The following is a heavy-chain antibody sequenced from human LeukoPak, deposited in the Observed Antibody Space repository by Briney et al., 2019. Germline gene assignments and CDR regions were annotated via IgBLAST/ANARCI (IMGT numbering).Heavy chain of an antibody. Sequence: GGSLRLSCAASGFTFSSYGMHWVRQAPGKGLEWVAFIRYDGSNKYYAASVKGRFTISRDNSKNTLSLQMNSLRTEDTAVYYCASDTGFYESSGYYPFDFWGQGTLVTISS. D-gene: IGHD3-22*01. CDR1: GFTFSSYG. CDR3: ASDTGFYESSGYYPFDF. V-gene: IGHV3-30*02. J-gene: IGHJ4*02. CDR2: IRYDGSNK.